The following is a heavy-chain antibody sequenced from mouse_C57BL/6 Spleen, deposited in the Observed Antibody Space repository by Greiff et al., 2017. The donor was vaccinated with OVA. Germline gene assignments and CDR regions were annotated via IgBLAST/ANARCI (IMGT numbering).Heavy chain of an antibody. D-gene: IGHD1-1*01. CDR1: GYAFTNYL. CDR3: ARRGTTGVADY. J-gene: IGHJ2*01. V-gene: IGHV1-54*01. CDR2: INPGSGGT. Sequence: VQLQQSGAELVRPGTSVKVSCKASGYAFTNYLIEWVKQRPGQGLEWIGVINPGSGGTNYNEKFKGKATLTADKSSSTAYMQLSSLTSEDAAVYFCARRGTTGVADYWGQGTTLTVSS.